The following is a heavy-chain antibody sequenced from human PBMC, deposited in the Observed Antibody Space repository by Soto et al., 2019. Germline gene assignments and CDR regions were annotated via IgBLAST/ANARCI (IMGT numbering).Heavy chain of an antibody. CDR2: IQSGGTT. V-gene: IGHV3-66*01. CDR3: ARDDVLCDGGRCYGIPLDV. CDR1: GFTVSSKY. D-gene: IGHD2-15*01. Sequence: EVQLVESGGGLVQPGGSLRLSCAASGFTVSSKYMTWVRQAPGKGLAWVSLIQSGGTTYYADSVKGRFTISRDTSENTLHLQTDSLRVEDTAVYYCARDDVLCDGGRCYGIPLDVWGKGTKVTVSS. J-gene: IGHJ6*04.